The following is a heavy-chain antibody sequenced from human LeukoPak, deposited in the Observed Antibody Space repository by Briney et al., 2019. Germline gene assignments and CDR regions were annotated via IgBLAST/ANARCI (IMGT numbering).Heavy chain of an antibody. J-gene: IGHJ1*01. D-gene: IGHD2-15*01. V-gene: IGHV3-7*01. CDR1: GGSFSGYY. Sequence: ETLSLTCGVYGGSFSGYYWSWIRQAPGKGLEWVANIKQDGSEKYYVDSVKGRFTISRDNAKNSLYLQMNSLRAEDTAVYYCAREASYCSGGSCYFTYFQHWGQGTLVTVSS. CDR3: AREASYCSGGSCYFTYFQH. CDR2: IKQDGSEK.